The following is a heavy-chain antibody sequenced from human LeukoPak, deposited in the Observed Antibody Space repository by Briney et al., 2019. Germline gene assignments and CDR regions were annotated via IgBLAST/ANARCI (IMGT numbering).Heavy chain of an antibody. J-gene: IGHJ6*03. CDR1: GFTFSDYY. CDR2: ISSSGSTI. V-gene: IGHV3-11*04. CDR3: ARDRLYYGSGSHSENYYMDV. D-gene: IGHD3-10*01. Sequence: GGSLRLSCAASGFTFSDYYMSWIRQAPGKGLEWVSYISSSGSTIYYADSVKGRFTISRDNAKNSLYLQMNSLRAEDTAVYYCARDRLYYGSGSHSENYYMDVWGKGTTVTVSS.